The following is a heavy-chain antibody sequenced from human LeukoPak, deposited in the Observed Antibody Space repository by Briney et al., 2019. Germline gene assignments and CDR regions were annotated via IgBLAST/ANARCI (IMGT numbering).Heavy chain of an antibody. CDR1: GGSFGGYY. V-gene: IGHV4-34*01. J-gene: IGHJ6*03. D-gene: IGHD4-23*01. CDR2: INHSGST. Sequence: PSETLSLTCAVYGGSFGGYYWSWIRQPPGKGLEWIGEINHSGSTNYNPSLKSRVTISVDTSKNQFSLKLSSVTAADTAVYYCARGGGTVVTRRPSRYYMDVWGKGTTVTVSS. CDR3: ARGGGTVVTRRPSRYYMDV.